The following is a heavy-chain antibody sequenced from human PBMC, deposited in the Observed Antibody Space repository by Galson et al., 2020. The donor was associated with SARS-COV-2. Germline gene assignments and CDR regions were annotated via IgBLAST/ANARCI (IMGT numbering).Heavy chain of an antibody. J-gene: IGHJ6*03. CDR1: GFTFGSYS. CDR3: ASSPLEYDLYYYMDV. D-gene: IGHD3-16*01. V-gene: IGHV3-21*01. Sequence: GGSLRLSCAASGFTFGSYSVNWVRQAPGKGLEWVSSISGSGSYIYYADSVKGRFTISRDNAKNSLYLQMNSLRAEDTAVYYCASSPLEYDLYYYMDVWGKGTTVTVSS. CDR2: ISGSGSYI.